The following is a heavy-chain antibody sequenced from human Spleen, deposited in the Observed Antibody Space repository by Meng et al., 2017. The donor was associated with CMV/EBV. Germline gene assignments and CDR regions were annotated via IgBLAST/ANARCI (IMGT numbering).Heavy chain of an antibody. CDR3: ARDILNYNDSSGNSDY. J-gene: IGHJ4*02. Sequence: ASVKVSCKASGYTFTSYYMHWVRQAPGQGLEWMGIINPSGGSTSYAQKFQGRVTMTRDTSTSTVYMELSSLRSEDTALYYCARDILNYNDSSGNSDYWGQGTLVTVSS. CDR1: GYTFTSYY. V-gene: IGHV1-46*01. CDR2: INPSGGST. D-gene: IGHD3-22*01.